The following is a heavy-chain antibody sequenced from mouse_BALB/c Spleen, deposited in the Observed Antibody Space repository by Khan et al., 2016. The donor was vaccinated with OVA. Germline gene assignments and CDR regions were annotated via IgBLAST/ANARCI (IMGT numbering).Heavy chain of an antibody. Sequence: EVQRVESGGGLVQPGGSLKLSCAASGFTFSSYGMSWVRQTPDKRLELVATINSNGGSTYYPDSVKGRFTISRENAKNTLYLQMSSLKSEDTSMYYCARMARTINWGQGTTLTVSS. CDR2: INSNGGST. CDR1: GFTFSSYG. CDR3: ARMARTIN. V-gene: IGHV5-6-3*01. J-gene: IGHJ2*01.